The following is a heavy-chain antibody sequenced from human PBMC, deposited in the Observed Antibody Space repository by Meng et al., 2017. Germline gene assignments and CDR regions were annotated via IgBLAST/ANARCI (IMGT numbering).Heavy chain of an antibody. V-gene: IGHV4-31*01. J-gene: IGHJ2*01. CDR3: ARVHYYDSSGYNNWYFDL. Sequence: QVRLQESGPGLVKPSQTLSPTCPVSGCSISSGGYYWSWIRQHPGKGLEWIGYIYYSGSTYYNPSLKSLVTISVDTSKNQFSLKLSSVTAADTAVYYCARVHYYDSSGYNNWYFDLWGRGTLVTVSS. CDR2: IYYSGST. D-gene: IGHD3-22*01. CDR1: GCSISSGGYY.